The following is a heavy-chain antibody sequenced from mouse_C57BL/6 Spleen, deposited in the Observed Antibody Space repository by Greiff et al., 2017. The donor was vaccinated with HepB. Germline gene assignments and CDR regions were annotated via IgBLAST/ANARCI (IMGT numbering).Heavy chain of an antibody. D-gene: IGHD2-1*01. V-gene: IGHV1-53*01. J-gene: IGHJ4*01. CDR1: GYTFTSYW. Sequence: VQLQQPGTELVKPGASVKLSCKASGYTFTSYWMHWVKQRPGQGLEWIGNINPSNGGTNYNEKFKSKATLTVDKSSSTAYMQLSSLTSEDSAVYYCEREGIYYGNYYYAMDYWGQGTSVTVTS. CDR2: INPSNGGT. CDR3: EREGIYYGNYYYAMDY.